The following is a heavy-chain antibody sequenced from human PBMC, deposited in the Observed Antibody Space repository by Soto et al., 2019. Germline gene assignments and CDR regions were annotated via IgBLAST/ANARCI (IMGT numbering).Heavy chain of an antibody. D-gene: IGHD2-2*01. J-gene: IGHJ4*02. CDR1: GFTFSSYA. V-gene: IGHV3-23*01. CDR2: ISGSGGST. Sequence: EVPLLESGGGLVQPGGSLRLSCAASGFTFSSYAMSWVRQAPGKGLEWVSAISGSGGSTYYADSVKGRFTISRDNSXNXXYLQMNSLRAEDTAVYYCAKLPGYCSSTSCYAGVYWGQGTLVTVSS. CDR3: AKLPGYCSSTSCYAGVY.